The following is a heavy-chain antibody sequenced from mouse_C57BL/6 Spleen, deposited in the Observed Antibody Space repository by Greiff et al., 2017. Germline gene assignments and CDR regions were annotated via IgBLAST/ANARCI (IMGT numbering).Heavy chain of an antibody. V-gene: IGHV1-69*01. J-gene: IGHJ2*01. CDR1: GYTFTSYW. D-gene: IGHD1-1*01. CDR3: ARRTTVEYYFDY. CDR2: IDPSDSYT. Sequence: QVQLQQPGAELVMPGASVKLSCKASGYTFTSYWMHWVKQRPGQGLEWIGEIDPSDSYTNYNQKFKGKSTLTVDKSSSTAYMQLSSLTSEDSAVYYCARRTTVEYYFDYWGQGTTLTVSS.